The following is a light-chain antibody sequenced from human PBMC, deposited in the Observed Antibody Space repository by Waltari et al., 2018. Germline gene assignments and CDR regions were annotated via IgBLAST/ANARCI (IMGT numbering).Light chain of an antibody. CDR2: KAS. J-gene: IGKJ1*01. CDR3: QWYNSYSGT. Sequence: DIQMTQSPSTLSASVGDRVTITCRARQSINTWLAWYQQKPGKAPKLLISKASILESGVPSRFSGSGSGTEFTLTISSLQPDDFASYCCQWYNSYSGTFGQGTKVEIK. CDR1: QSINTW. V-gene: IGKV1-5*03.